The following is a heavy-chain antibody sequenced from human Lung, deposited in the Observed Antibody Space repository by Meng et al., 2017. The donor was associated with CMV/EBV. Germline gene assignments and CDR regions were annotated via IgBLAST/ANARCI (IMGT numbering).Heavy chain of an antibody. D-gene: IGHD2-15*01. CDR1: GYTFTSYD. V-gene: IGHV1-8*01. J-gene: IGHJ5*02. CDR2: MNPNSGNT. Sequence: AEVKKPGASVKGHCKASGYTFTSYDINWVRQATGQGLEWMGWMNPNSGNTGYAQKFQGRVTMTRNTSISTAYMELSSLRSEDTAVYYCARGYCSGGSCPVFDPWGQGTLVTVSS. CDR3: ARGYCSGGSCPVFDP.